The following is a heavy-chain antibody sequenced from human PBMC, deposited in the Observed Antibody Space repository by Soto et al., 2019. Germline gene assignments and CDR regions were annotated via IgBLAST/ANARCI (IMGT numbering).Heavy chain of an antibody. V-gene: IGHV4-59*01. D-gene: IGHD4-17*01. CDR1: GGSLSSYY. Sequence: PSETLSLTCVVSGGSLSSYYWSWIRQPPGKGLEWIGYIYYSGSTNYNPSPKSRVTISVDTSKNQFSLKLSSVTAADTAVYYCARRYGASFDYWGHGTLVTVSS. CDR3: ARRYGASFDY. J-gene: IGHJ4*01. CDR2: IYYSGST.